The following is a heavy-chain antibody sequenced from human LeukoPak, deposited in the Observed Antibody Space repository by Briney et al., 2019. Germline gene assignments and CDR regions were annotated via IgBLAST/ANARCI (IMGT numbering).Heavy chain of an antibody. CDR2: INPNSGVT. CDR1: GYTFTDYY. Sequence: DALKVSCKASGYTFTDYYMHWVRQAPGPGLEWMGWINPNSGVTNYAQKFQGRVTMTRDTSIPTAYMELSSLRSDDTAVYYCARVRHCTGGSSTNSDYWGQGTLVTVLS. J-gene: IGHJ4*02. D-gene: IGHD2-15*01. CDR3: ARVRHCTGGSSTNSDY. V-gene: IGHV1-2*02.